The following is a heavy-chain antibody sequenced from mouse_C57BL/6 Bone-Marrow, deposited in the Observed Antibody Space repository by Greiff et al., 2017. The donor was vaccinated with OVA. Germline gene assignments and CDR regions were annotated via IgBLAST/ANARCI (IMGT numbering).Heavy chain of an antibody. V-gene: IGHV5-2*01. CDR2: INSDGGST. CDR3: ARHRAAQATSDYFDY. J-gene: IGHJ2*01. Sequence: VKLVESGGGLVQPGESLKLSCESNEYEFPSHDMSWVRKTPEKRLELVAAINSDGGSTYYPDTMERRFIISRDNTKKTLYLQMSSLRSEDTALYYCARHRAAQATSDYFDYWGQGTTLTVSS. CDR1: EYEFPSHD. D-gene: IGHD3-2*02.